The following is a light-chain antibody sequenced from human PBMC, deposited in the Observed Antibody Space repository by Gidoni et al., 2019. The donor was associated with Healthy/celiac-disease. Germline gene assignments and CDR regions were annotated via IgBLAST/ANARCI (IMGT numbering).Light chain of an antibody. V-gene: IGKV3-11*01. CDR2: DAS. CDR3: QQRSNWPFT. CDR1: QRVSSY. J-gene: IGKJ5*01. Sequence: EIVLTQSPATLSLSPGERATLSCRASQRVSSYLAWYQQKPGQAPRLLIYDASNRATGIPARFSGSGSGTDLTLTISSLETEDFAVYYCQQRSNWPFTFGQGTRVEIK.